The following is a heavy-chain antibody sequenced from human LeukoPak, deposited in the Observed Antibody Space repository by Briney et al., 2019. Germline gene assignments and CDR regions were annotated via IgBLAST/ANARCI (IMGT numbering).Heavy chain of an antibody. CDR2: ISYDGSNK. Sequence: GGSLRLSCAASGFTFSSYGMHWVRQAPGKGLEWVAVISYDGSNKYYADSVKGRFTISRDNSKNTLYLQMNSLRAEDTAVYYCAKDALFDPWGQGTPVTVSS. CDR3: AKDALFDP. V-gene: IGHV3-30*18. CDR1: GFTFSSYG. J-gene: IGHJ5*02.